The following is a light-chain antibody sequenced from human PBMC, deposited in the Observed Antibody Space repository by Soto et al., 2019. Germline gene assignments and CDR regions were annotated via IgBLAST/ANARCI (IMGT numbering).Light chain of an antibody. CDR3: QQYSNWKT. J-gene: IGKJ2*01. CDR2: DAS. Sequence: ELVMTQSPATLSVSPGERATLSCRASRTVGSKLAWYQQKPGQAPRLLISDASTRATGIPARFSGSGSGTEFTLTISSLQSEDFAVYYCQQYSNWKTFGQGTKLETK. V-gene: IGKV3-15*01. CDR1: RTVGSK.